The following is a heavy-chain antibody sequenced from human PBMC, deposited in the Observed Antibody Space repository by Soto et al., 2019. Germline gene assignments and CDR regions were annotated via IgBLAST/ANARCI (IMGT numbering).Heavy chain of an antibody. Sequence: SETLSLTCAVYGGSFSNNYRTWFRQPPGKGLEWIGEISPSGTTKYIPSLKSRGTISVDTSRKQFFLKVTSVSAADTAVYYCATSLWFGTQPEIWGPGTLVTVSS. CDR3: ATSLWFGTQPEI. CDR2: ISPSGTT. V-gene: IGHV4-34*01. CDR1: GGSFSNNY. J-gene: IGHJ4*02. D-gene: IGHD3-10*01.